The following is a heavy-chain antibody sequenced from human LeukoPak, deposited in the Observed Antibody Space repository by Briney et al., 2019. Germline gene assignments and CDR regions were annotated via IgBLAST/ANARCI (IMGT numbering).Heavy chain of an antibody. CDR2: INHSGST. D-gene: IGHD6-13*01. Sequence: SETLSLTCAVYGGSFSGYYWSWIRQPPGKGLEWIGEINHSGSTNYNPSLKSRVTISVDTSKNQFSLKLSSVTAADTAVYYCARARYSSSWSAHWFDLWGQGTLVTVSS. V-gene: IGHV4-34*01. J-gene: IGHJ5*02. CDR3: ARARYSSSWSAHWFDL. CDR1: GGSFSGYY.